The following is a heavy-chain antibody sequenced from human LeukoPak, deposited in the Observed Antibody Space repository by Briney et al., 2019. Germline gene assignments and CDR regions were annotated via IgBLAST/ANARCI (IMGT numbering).Heavy chain of an antibody. CDR3: ARGDTAYYSDAFDV. CDR2: MFQSGNT. Sequence: SETLSLTCTVSGGSISGGSYSWTWIRQAPGKGLEWIGYMFQSGNTQYNPSLKGRVIISVDRSRDQFSLKLRSMTAADTGVYFCARGDTAYYSDAFDVWGQGTMVTVSS. V-gene: IGHV4-30-2*01. D-gene: IGHD1-26*01. J-gene: IGHJ3*01. CDR1: GGSISGGSYS.